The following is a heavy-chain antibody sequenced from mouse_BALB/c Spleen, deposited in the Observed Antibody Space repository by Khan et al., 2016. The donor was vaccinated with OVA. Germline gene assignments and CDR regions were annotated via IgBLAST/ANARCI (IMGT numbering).Heavy chain of an antibody. CDR3: ARRNYFGYTFAY. V-gene: IGHV1-77*01. Sequence: QVQLQQSGAELARPGASVKLSCKASGYTFTDYYINWVKQRTGQGLEWIGEIYPGSGNTYYNEKFKDKATLTADKSSTTAYMQLSSLTSEYSAVYFCARRNYFGYTFAYWGQWTLVTVSA. CDR2: IYPGSGNT. J-gene: IGHJ3*01. CDR1: GYTFTDYY. D-gene: IGHD1-2*01.